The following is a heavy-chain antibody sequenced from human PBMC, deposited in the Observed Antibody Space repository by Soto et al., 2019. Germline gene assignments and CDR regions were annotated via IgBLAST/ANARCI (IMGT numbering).Heavy chain of an antibody. Sequence: LSLTCAVSGYPISSGYCWGWIRQPPGKGLEWIGSIYHSGSTYYNPSLKSRVTISVDTSKNQFSLKLSSVTAADTAVYYCARYCSSTSCYRGGFDYWGQGTLVTVSS. CDR1: GYPISSGYC. J-gene: IGHJ4*02. CDR3: ARYCSSTSCYRGGFDY. CDR2: IYHSGST. V-gene: IGHV4-38-2*01. D-gene: IGHD2-2*01.